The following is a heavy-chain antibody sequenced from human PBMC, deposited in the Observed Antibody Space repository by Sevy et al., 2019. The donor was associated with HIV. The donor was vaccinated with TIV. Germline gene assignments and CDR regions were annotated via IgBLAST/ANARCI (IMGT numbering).Heavy chain of an antibody. CDR2: IWYDGSNK. D-gene: IGHD2-21*02. J-gene: IGHJ4*02. V-gene: IGHV3-33*01. CDR3: ARESGSDWYLDS. Sequence: GGSLRLSCAASGFTFSNKGMHWVRQAPGKGLEWVAVIWYDGSNKYYGDSVKGRFTISRDNSKNTLYQQMNSLRVEDTATYYCARESGSDWYLDSWGQGTLVTVSS. CDR1: GFTFSNKG.